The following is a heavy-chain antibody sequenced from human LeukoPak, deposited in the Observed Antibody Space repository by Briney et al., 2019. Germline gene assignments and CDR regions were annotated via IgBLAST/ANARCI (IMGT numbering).Heavy chain of an antibody. CDR2: INHSGST. V-gene: IGHV4-34*01. CDR3: ARGGSSWYLSSGFPGLPSYYFDY. D-gene: IGHD6-13*01. CDR1: GGSFSGYY. J-gene: IGHJ4*02. Sequence: NSSETLSLTCAVYGGSFSGYYWSWIRQPPGKGLEWIGEINHSGSTNYNPSLKSRVTISVDTSKNQFSLKLSSVTAADTAVYYCARGGSSWYLSSGFPGLPSYYFDYWGQGTLVTVSS.